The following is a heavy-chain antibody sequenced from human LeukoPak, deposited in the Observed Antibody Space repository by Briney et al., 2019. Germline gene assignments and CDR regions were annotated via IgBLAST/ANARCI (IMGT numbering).Heavy chain of an antibody. CDR3: ARVVASTSIDS. V-gene: IGHV4-38-2*02. Sequence: SETLSLTCTVSGYSINSGYFWGWVRQPPGKGPEWIGSIFHTGDVYYNPPLRSRVTVSVDTSRNQVSLKVTSVTAADTALYYCARVVASTSIDSWGQGILVTVSS. CDR2: IFHTGDV. J-gene: IGHJ4*02. D-gene: IGHD2-15*01. CDR1: GYSINSGYF.